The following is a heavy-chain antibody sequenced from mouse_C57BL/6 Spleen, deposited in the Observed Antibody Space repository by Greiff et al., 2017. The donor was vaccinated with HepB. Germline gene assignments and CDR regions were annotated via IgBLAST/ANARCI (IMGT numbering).Heavy chain of an antibody. D-gene: IGHD4-1*01. CDR1: GYTFTSYT. CDR3: ARSWDVDYFDY. V-gene: IGHV1-4*01. CDR2: INPSSGYT. Sequence: QVQLQQSGAELARPGASVKMSCKASGYTFTSYTMHWVKQRPGQGLEWIGYINPSSGYTKYNQKFKDKATLTADKSSSTAYMQLSSLTSEDSAVYYCARSWDVDYFDYWGQGTTLTVSS. J-gene: IGHJ2*01.